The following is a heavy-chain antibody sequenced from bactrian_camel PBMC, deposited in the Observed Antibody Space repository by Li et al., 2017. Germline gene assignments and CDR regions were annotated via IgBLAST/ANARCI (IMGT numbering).Heavy chain of an antibody. Sequence: DVQLVESGGDSVQSGGSLRLSCAASGNTASTYCMGWFPQAPGKDREGVAPIVDSGGSTTYADSVRGRFTISQDNAKNTVYLQMNSLKPEDTAMYYCAARGDPYGGRCFPRVGNFGYFGQGTQVTVS. CDR3: AARGDPYGGRCFPRVGNFGY. V-gene: IGHV3S40*01. D-gene: IGHD6*01. CDR2: IVDSGGST. CDR1: GNTASTYC. J-gene: IGHJ6*01.